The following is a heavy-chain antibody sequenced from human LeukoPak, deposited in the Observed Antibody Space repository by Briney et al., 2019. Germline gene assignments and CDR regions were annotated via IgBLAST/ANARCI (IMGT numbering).Heavy chain of an antibody. J-gene: IGHJ5*02. Sequence: GGSLRLSCAASGFTFSSYGMHWVRQAPGKGLEWVAVIWYDGSNKYYADSVKGRFTISRDNSKNTLYLQMNSLRAEDTAVYYCARDLLRYLDWLKFSNWFDPWGQGTLVTVSS. CDR1: GFTFSSYG. CDR2: IWYDGSNK. V-gene: IGHV3-33*01. CDR3: ARDLLRYLDWLKFSNWFDP. D-gene: IGHD3-9*01.